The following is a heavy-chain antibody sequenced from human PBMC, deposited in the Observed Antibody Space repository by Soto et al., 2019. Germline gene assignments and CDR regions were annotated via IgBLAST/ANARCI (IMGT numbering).Heavy chain of an antibody. J-gene: IGHJ3*02. D-gene: IGHD3-10*01. Sequence: QITLEESGPTLVKPTQTLTLTCTFSGFSLSTSGVGVGWIRQPPGKALEWLALIYWDDDKRYSPSLKSRLTITKDTSKNQVVLTMTNMDPVDTATYYCAHRPAPRDTMVRGGHAFDIWGQGTMVTVSS. CDR1: GFSLSTSGVG. CDR2: IYWDDDK. V-gene: IGHV2-5*02. CDR3: AHRPAPRDTMVRGGHAFDI.